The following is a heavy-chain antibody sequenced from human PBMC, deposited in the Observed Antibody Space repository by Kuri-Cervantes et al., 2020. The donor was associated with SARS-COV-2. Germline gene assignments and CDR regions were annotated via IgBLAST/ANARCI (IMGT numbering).Heavy chain of an antibody. CDR1: GGSISSYY. CDR3: ARTPSRFGLLISD. Sequence: GSLRLSCTVSGGSISSYYWSWIRQPPGKGLEWIGSIYYSGSTYYNPSLKSRVTISVDTSKNQFSLKLSSVTAADTAVYFCARTPSRFGLLISDWGQGTLVNVAS. J-gene: IGHJ4*02. V-gene: IGHV4-59*05. CDR2: IYYSGST. D-gene: IGHD3/OR15-3a*01.